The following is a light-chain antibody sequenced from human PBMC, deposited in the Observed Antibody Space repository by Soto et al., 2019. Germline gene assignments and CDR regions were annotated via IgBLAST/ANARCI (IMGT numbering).Light chain of an antibody. Sequence: ESVLTQSPGTLSLSPGERATLSCRASQSVSSSYLDWYQQKPGQAPRILIYGASSRATGIPDRFSGSGSGTDFTLTISRLEPEDFAVFYCHQYGSSPYTFGQGTKREIK. J-gene: IGKJ2*01. CDR1: QSVSSSY. CDR3: HQYGSSPYT. CDR2: GAS. V-gene: IGKV3-20*01.